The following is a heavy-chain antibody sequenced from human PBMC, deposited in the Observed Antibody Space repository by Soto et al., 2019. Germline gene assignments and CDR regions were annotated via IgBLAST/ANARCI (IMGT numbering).Heavy chain of an antibody. V-gene: IGHV3-11*01. CDR1: GNTFSDFY. J-gene: IGHJ4*02. CDR3: ASHYDMWSGYLSPVDY. Sequence: GSLILCCSGSGNTFSDFYMGWVRQAPGKGLEWISYIDTSGTKIYYADSVKGRFTITRDNAKNSLYLEMNSLRDEDTAVYYCASHYDMWSGYLSPVDYWGQGTLVTVSS. D-gene: IGHD3-3*01. CDR2: IDTSGTKI.